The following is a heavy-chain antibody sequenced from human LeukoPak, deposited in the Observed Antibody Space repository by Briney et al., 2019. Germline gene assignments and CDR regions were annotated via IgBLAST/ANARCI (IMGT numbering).Heavy chain of an antibody. J-gene: IGHJ4*02. Sequence: PSETLSLTCTVSGDSISTYYWSWIRQPPGKGLEWIGYIYYTGSTSYNPSLKSRVTTSVDTSKKQFSLKLSSVTAADTAVYYCAREVYDSSGYYYLDYWGQGTPVTVSS. CDR1: GDSISTYY. V-gene: IGHV4-59*01. CDR2: IYYTGST. CDR3: AREVYDSSGYYYLDY. D-gene: IGHD3-22*01.